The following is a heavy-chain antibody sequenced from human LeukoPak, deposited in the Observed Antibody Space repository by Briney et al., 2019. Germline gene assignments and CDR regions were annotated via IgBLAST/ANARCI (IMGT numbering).Heavy chain of an antibody. CDR3: ARPLGYCSSTSCYNVRRGAAFDI. D-gene: IGHD2-2*02. CDR2: IYYSGST. V-gene: IGHV4-59*12. Sequence: SETLSLTCTVSGGSISSYYWSWIRQPPGKGLEWIGYIYYSGSTNYNPSLKSRVTISVDTSKNQFSLKLGSVTAADTAVYYCARPLGYCSSTSCYNVRRGAAFDIWGQGTMVTVSS. CDR1: GGSISSYY. J-gene: IGHJ3*02.